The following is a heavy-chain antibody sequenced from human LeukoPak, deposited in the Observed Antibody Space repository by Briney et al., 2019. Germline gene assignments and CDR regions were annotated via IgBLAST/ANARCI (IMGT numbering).Heavy chain of an antibody. V-gene: IGHV1-18*01. Sequence: ASVKVSCKASGYTFSSYGISWVRQAPGQGLERMGRISAYNGKTKYAQKLQGRVTMTTETSTSTAYMELRSLRSDDTAVYYCARARQQLVWANWFDPWGQGTLVTVSS. D-gene: IGHD6-13*01. CDR3: ARARQQLVWANWFDP. J-gene: IGHJ5*02. CDR2: ISAYNGKT. CDR1: GYTFSSYG.